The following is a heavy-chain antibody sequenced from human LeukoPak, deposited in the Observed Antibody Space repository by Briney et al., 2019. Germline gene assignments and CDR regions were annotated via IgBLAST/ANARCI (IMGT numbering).Heavy chain of an antibody. Sequence: PSETLSLTCTVSGDSISTSNSYWGWIRQPPGKGLEWIGSIYYSGNTYYNASLKSRVTISVDTSKNQFSLKLTSVTAADTAVYYCARHWSDGSGSPTKTNWFDPWGQGTLVTVSS. CDR3: ARHWSDGSGSPTKTNWFDP. CDR1: GDSISTSNSY. V-gene: IGHV4-39*01. CDR2: IYYSGNT. J-gene: IGHJ5*02. D-gene: IGHD3-10*01.